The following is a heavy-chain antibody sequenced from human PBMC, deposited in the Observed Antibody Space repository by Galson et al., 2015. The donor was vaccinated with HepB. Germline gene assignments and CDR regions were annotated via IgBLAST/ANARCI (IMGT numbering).Heavy chain of an antibody. CDR1: GGTFSSYA. CDR2: IIPIFGTA. Sequence: QSGAEVKKPGESLKISCKASGGTFSSYAISWVRQAPGQGLEWMGGIIPIFGTANYAQKFQGRLTITADESTSTAYMELSSLRSEDTAVYYCARMRKDSGSYYRWSAFDIWGQGTMVTVSS. CDR3: ARMRKDSGSYYRWSAFDI. J-gene: IGHJ3*02. V-gene: IGHV1-69*01. D-gene: IGHD1-26*01.